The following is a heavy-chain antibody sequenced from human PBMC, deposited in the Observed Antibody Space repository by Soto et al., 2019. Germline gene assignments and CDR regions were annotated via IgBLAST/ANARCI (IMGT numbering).Heavy chain of an antibody. J-gene: IGHJ4*02. CDR1: GGSISSYY. D-gene: IGHD3-10*01. V-gene: IGHV4-59*08. CDR3: ASMGYHYGSGSYPLDY. CDR2: IYYSGSI. Sequence: ASETLSLTCTVSGGSISSYYWSWIRQPPGKGLEWIGYIYYSGSIHYNPSLKSRVTISLDTSKNQFSLNLRSVTAADTAVYYCASMGYHYGSGSYPLDYWGQGTLVTVSS.